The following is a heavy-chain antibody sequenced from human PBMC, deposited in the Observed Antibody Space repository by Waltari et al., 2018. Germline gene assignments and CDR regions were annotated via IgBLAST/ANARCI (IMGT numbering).Heavy chain of an antibody. CDR1: GGTFRSYA. V-gene: IGHV1-69*13. Sequence: QVQLVQSGAEVEKRGSSVKFSCKASGGTFRSYAIIWVRQAPGQGLEWVGVIIPIFGTANYAQKFQGRVTITAEESTSTAYMELSSLRSEDTAVYYCARDLGGTTGNWGQGTLVTVSS. CDR3: ARDLGGTTGN. CDR2: IIPIFGTA. D-gene: IGHD1-7*01. J-gene: IGHJ4*02.